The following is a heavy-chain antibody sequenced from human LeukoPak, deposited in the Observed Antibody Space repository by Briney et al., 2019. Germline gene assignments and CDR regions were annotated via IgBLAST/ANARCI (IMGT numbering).Heavy chain of an antibody. Sequence: SETLSLTCSVSGDSISSSSYYWGWLRQPPGKGQEWIGSIYYTGSTYYNPSLKSRVTISIDTSENQFSLKLSSVTAADTAVYFCAYLLYCSGGSCHTNSFDYWGQGTLVTVSS. D-gene: IGHD2-15*01. J-gene: IGHJ4*02. CDR3: AYLLYCSGGSCHTNSFDY. V-gene: IGHV4-39*01. CDR1: GDSISSSSYY. CDR2: IYYTGST.